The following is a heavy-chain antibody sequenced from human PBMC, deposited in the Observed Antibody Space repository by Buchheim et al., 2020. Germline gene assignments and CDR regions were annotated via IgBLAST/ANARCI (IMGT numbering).Heavy chain of an antibody. Sequence: QVQLVESGGGVVQPGRSLRLSCAASGFTFSSYGMHWVRQAPGKGLEWVAVIWYDGSNKYYADSVKGRFTISRDNSKNTLYLQIHSLRSEDTAVYYCARDDCSGGSCYSGDAFDIWGQGT. J-gene: IGHJ3*02. CDR1: GFTFSSYG. V-gene: IGHV3-33*01. CDR3: ARDDCSGGSCYSGDAFDI. D-gene: IGHD2-15*01. CDR2: IWYDGSNK.